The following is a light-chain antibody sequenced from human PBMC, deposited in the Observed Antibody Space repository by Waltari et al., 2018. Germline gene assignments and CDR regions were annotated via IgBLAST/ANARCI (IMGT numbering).Light chain of an antibody. V-gene: IGKV1-6*01. J-gene: IGKJ1*01. CDR2: AAS. CDR1: QAIRNE. CDR3: LQDSNDPRT. Sequence: IQLTQSPSSLSASIGDRVTITCRASQAIRNELGWYQQKPGKAPKLLIYAASRLQTGVTSRFSGSGAGTDVTHTITSLQPEDFAIYYCLQDSNDPRTFGQGTKVEIK.